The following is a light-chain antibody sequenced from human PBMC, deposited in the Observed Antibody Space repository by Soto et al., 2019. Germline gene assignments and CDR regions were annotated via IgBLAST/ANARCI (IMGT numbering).Light chain of an antibody. Sequence: QMTQSPSSLSASVGDRVTITSRASQDLNTFLAWYQQKTGKVPKILIYATSTLQSGVPSRFSGSGSGTDFTLTISRLQPEDVETYYCQKYNGDPVTFGQGTKVDIK. V-gene: IGKV1-27*01. J-gene: IGKJ1*01. CDR2: ATS. CDR3: QKYNGDPVT. CDR1: QDLNTF.